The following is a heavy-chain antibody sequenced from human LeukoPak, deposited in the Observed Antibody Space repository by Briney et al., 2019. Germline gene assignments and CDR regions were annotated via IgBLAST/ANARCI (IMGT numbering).Heavy chain of an antibody. CDR2: ISGSGGST. Sequence: PGGSLRLSCVVSGFTFSSYSMNWVRQAPGKGLEWVSAISGSGGSTYYADSVKGRLTISRDNSKNTLYLQMNSLRAEDTAVYYCAKYLSRYDSSPFDYWGQGTLVTVSS. CDR3: AKYLSRYDSSPFDY. D-gene: IGHD3-22*01. V-gene: IGHV3-23*01. CDR1: GFTFSSYS. J-gene: IGHJ4*02.